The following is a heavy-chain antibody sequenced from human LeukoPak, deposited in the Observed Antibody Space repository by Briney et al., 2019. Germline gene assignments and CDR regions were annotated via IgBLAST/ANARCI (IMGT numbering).Heavy chain of an antibody. V-gene: IGHV3-7*03. J-gene: IGHJ4*02. D-gene: IGHD3-22*01. CDR3: AKDIDSSGYYYFDY. CDR1: GFTFSSYW. Sequence: PGGSLRLSCAASGFTFSSYWMSWVRQAPGKGLEWVANIKQDGSDKYYVDSAKGRFTISRDNAKNSLYLQMNSLRAEDTALYYCAKDIDSSGYYYFDYWGQGTLVTVSS. CDR2: IKQDGSDK.